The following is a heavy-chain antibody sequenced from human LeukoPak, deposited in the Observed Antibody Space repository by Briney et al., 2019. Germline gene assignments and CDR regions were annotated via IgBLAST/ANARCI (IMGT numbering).Heavy chain of an antibody. CDR3: ARASYYDSSGYLTFDY. J-gene: IGHJ4*02. CDR2: IIPIFGTA. D-gene: IGHD3-22*01. V-gene: IGHV1-69*13. CDR1: GGTFSSYA. Sequence: ASVKVSCKASGGTFSSYAISWVRQAPGQGLEWMGGIIPIFGTANYAQKFQGRVTITADESTSTAYMELSSLRSEDTAVYYCARASYYDSSGYLTFDYRGQGTLVTVSS.